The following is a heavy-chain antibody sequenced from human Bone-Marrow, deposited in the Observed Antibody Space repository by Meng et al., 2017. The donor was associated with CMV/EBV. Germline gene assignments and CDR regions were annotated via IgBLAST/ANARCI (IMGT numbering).Heavy chain of an antibody. J-gene: IGHJ6*02. Sequence: SISSSSYYWGWIRQPPGKGLEWIGSIYYRGSTYYNPSLKSRVTISVDTSKNQFSLKLSSVTAADTAVYYCARPGGRGDDYYYYGMDVWGQGTTVTVSS. V-gene: IGHV4-39*07. D-gene: IGHD3-10*01. CDR1: SISSSSYY. CDR3: ARPGGRGDDYYYYGMDV. CDR2: IYYRGST.